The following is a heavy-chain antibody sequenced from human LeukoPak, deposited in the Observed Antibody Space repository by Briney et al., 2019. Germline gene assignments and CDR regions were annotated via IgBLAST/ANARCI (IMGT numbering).Heavy chain of an antibody. D-gene: IGHD1-26*01. Sequence: GGSLRLSCAASGFTFSSYAMSWVRQAPGKGLEWVSAISGSGGSTYYADSVKGRFTISRDNSKNTLYPQMNSLRAEDTAVYYCAKVRERGELLGFDYWGQGTLVTVSS. CDR3: AKVRERGELLGFDY. CDR2: ISGSGGST. CDR1: GFTFSSYA. J-gene: IGHJ4*02. V-gene: IGHV3-23*01.